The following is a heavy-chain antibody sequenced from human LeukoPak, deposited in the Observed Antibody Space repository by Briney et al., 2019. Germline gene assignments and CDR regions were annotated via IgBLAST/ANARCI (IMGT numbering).Heavy chain of an antibody. CDR3: ARRLYYFDY. CDR1: GFTFDYYT. Sequence: GGSLRLSCAASGFTFDYYTMHWVRQAPGKGLEWVPLISWDGGSTKYADSVKGRFTISRDNAKNSLYLQMNSLRAEDTAVYYCARRLYYFDYWGQGTLVTVSS. J-gene: IGHJ4*02. V-gene: IGHV3-43*01. D-gene: IGHD3-10*01. CDR2: ISWDGGST.